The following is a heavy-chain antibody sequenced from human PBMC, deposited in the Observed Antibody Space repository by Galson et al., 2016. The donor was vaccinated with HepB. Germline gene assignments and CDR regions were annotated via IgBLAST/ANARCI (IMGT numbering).Heavy chain of an antibody. J-gene: IGHJ5*02. V-gene: IGHV4-61*01. Sequence: CTVSGGSVSSGSYYWSWIRQPPGKGLEWIGYIYYSGSTNYNPSLKSRVTISVDTSKNQFSLKLSSVTAADTAVYYCARANLNYDFWSGGWFDPWGQGTLVTVSS. D-gene: IGHD3-3*01. CDR3: ARANLNYDFWSGGWFDP. CDR2: IYYSGST. CDR1: GGSVSSGSYY.